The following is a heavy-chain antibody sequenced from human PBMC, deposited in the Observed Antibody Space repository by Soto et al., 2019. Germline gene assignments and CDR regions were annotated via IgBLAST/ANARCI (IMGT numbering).Heavy chain of an antibody. CDR2: INHSGST. CDR1: GGSFSGYY. CDR3: AGGTIAAAGTGNWFDP. Sequence: SETLSLTCAVYGGSFSGYYWSWIRQPPGKGLEWIGEINHSGSTNYNPSLKSRVTISVDTSKNQFSLKLSSVTAADTAVYYCAGGTIAAAGTGNWFDPWGQGTLVTVSS. D-gene: IGHD6-13*01. J-gene: IGHJ5*02. V-gene: IGHV4-34*01.